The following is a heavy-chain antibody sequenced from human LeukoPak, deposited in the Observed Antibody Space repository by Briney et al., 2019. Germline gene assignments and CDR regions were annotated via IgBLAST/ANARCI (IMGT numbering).Heavy chain of an antibody. J-gene: IGHJ6*02. CDR2: ISYDGSNK. V-gene: IGHV3-30-3*01. D-gene: IGHD2-15*01. CDR1: GFTFSSYA. Sequence: GGSLRLSCAASGFTFSSYAMHWVRQAPGKGLEWVAVISYDGSNKYYADSVKGRFTISRDNSKNTLYLQMNSLRAEDTAVYYCARDLRGWTPGGMDVWGQGTTVTVSS. CDR3: ARDLRGWTPGGMDV.